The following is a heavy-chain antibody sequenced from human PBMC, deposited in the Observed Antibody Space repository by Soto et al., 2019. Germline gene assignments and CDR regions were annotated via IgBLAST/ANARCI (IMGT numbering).Heavy chain of an antibody. CDR1: GYTLTELS. J-gene: IGHJ6*02. CDR2: FDPEDGET. Sequence: ASVKVSCKVSGYTLTELSMHWVRQAPGKGLEWMGGFDPEDGETIYAQKFQGRVTMTEDTSTDTAYMELSSLRSEDTAVYYCATGDEYSSPFTRYGMDVWGQGTTVTVSS. D-gene: IGHD6-13*01. CDR3: ATGDEYSSPFTRYGMDV. V-gene: IGHV1-24*01.